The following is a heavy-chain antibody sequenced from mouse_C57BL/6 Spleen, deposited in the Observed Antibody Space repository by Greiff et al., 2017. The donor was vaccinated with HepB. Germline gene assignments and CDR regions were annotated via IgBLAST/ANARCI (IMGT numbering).Heavy chain of an antibody. CDR1: GYTFTDYE. D-gene: IGHD2-5*01. J-gene: IGHJ2*01. CDR2: IDPETGGT. V-gene: IGHV1-15*01. CDR3: TPYSNYEGY. Sequence: VQLQQSGAELVRPGASVTLSCKASGYTFTDYEMHWVKQTPVHGLEWIGAIDPETGGTAYNQKFKGKAILTADKSSSTAYMELRSLTSEDSAVYYCTPYSNYEGYWGQGTTLTVAS.